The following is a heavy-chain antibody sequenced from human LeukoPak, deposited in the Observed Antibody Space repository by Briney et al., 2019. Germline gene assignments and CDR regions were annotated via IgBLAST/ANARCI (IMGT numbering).Heavy chain of an antibody. J-gene: IGHJ4*02. CDR3: ARDAHDLLSGYM. CDR2: TSVYSGNT. V-gene: IGHV1-18*01. CDR1: GYIFASYG. Sequence: GASVKVSCKTSGYIFASYGISWVRQTPGQGLEWMGWTSVYSGNTYYGKKFQGRVTMTTDTSTSTGYMEPRSLRSDDTAVYYCARDAHDLLSGYMWGQGTLVTVSS. D-gene: IGHD3-3*01.